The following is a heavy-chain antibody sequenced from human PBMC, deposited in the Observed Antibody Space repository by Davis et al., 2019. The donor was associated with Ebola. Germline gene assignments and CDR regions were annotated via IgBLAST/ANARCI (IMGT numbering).Heavy chain of an antibody. J-gene: IGHJ6*02. Sequence: ASVKVSCKASGYTFTGYYMHWVRQAPGQGLEWMGIINPSGGSTSYAQKFQGRVTMTRDTSTSTAYMELRSLRSDDTAVYYCARPYSSGWHYYYYGMDVWGQGTTVTVSS. D-gene: IGHD6-19*01. CDR1: GYTFTGYY. V-gene: IGHV1-46*01. CDR3: ARPYSSGWHYYYYGMDV. CDR2: INPSGGST.